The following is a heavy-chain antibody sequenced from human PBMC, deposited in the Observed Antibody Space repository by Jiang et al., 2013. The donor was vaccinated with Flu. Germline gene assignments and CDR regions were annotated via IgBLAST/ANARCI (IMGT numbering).Heavy chain of an antibody. D-gene: IGHD3-10*01. CDR3: ARSGEVDDAFDI. V-gene: IGHV4-31*03. J-gene: IGHJ3*02. CDR1: GGSISSGGYY. Sequence: GSGLVKPSQTLSLTCTVSGGSISSGGYYWSWIRQHPGKGLEWIGYIYYSGSTYYNPSLKSRVTISVDTSKNQFSLKLSSVTAADTAVYYCARSGEVDDAFDIWGQGTMVTVSS. CDR2: IYYSGST.